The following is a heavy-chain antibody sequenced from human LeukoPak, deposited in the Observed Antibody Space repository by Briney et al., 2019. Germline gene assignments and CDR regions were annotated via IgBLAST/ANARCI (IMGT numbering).Heavy chain of an antibody. J-gene: IGHJ6*03. D-gene: IGHD3-3*01. CDR3: ARVRRVLRFLEWATGGYYYYYMDV. V-gene: IGHV4-30-2*01. CDR2: INHSGST. Sequence: SETLSLTCIVSGASVSSGAYYWTWIRQPPGKGLEWIGYINHSGSTYYNPSLKSRVTISLDTSKNQFSLKLSSVTAADTAVYYCARVRRVLRFLEWATGGYYYYYMDVWGKGTTVTVSS. CDR1: GASVSSGAYY.